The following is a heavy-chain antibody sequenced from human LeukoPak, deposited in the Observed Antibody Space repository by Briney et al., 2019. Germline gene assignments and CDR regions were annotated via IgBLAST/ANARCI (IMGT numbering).Heavy chain of an antibody. Sequence: SETLSLTCAVYGGSFSGYYWSWIRQPPGKGLEWIGESNDSGSTNYNPSLKGRLTLSVDTSKNQFSLKLSSVTAADTAVYYCARGRLSLDTFFYDSNGYYYIDSWGQGTLVTVSS. CDR1: GGSFSGYY. CDR3: ARGRLSLDTFFYDSNGYYYIDS. J-gene: IGHJ4*02. CDR2: SNDSGST. V-gene: IGHV4-34*01. D-gene: IGHD3-22*01.